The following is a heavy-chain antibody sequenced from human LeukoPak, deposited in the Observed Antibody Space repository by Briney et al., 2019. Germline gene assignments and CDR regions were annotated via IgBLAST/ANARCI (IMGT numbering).Heavy chain of an antibody. Sequence: PSETLSLTCTVSGDSISSSNYYWSWIRQPPGKGLEWIGYIYYSGSTYYNPSLKSRVTISVDTSKNQFSLKLSSVTAADTAVYYCARDSSSPRVKYFQHWGQGTLVTVSS. V-gene: IGHV4-30-4*08. CDR3: ARDSSSPRVKYFQH. J-gene: IGHJ1*01. CDR1: GDSISSSNYY. CDR2: IYYSGST. D-gene: IGHD6-6*01.